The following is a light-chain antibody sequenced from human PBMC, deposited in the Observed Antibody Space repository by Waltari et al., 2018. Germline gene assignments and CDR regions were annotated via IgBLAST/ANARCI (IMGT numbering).Light chain of an antibody. V-gene: IGKV3-15*01. CDR3: QQYNNWPPLT. CDR2: GAS. CDR1: QSVSSN. J-gene: IGKJ4*01. Sequence: EIVMTQSPATLSVSPGERATLSCRASQSVSSNLAWYQQKPGQAPRLLIYGASTRVTGIPARFSGSGSGTEITLTISSLQSEDFAVYYCQQYNNWPPLTFGGGTKVEIK.